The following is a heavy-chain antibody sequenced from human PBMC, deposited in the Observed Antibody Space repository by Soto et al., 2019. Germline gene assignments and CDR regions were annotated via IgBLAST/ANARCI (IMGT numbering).Heavy chain of an antibody. V-gene: IGHV3-11*01. D-gene: IGHD2-8*01. CDR3: ASGKWSLDY. Sequence: QVHLVASGGGLVKPGGSLRLSCVASGITLSDNFMTWIRQAPGKGLEWLSYISNSDYTTYYADSVKGRFTISRYNAKNSLYLQLNGLRVEDTAVYYCASGKWSLDYWGQGILVTVSS. J-gene: IGHJ4*02. CDR2: ISNSDYTT. CDR1: GITLSDNF.